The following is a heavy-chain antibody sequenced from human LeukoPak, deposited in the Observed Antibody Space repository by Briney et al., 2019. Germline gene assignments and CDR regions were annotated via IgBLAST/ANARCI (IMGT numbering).Heavy chain of an antibody. CDR1: GGSISSGDHY. D-gene: IGHD2-2*01. CDR3: ASTDCSNTNCFGANWFDP. V-gene: IGHV4-30-4*08. Sequence: SQTLSLTCTVSGGSISSGDHYWSWIRQPPGGGLEWIGYIYYSGSTYYNPSLKSRATISIDTPKSQFSLKLNSVTAADTAVYFCASTDCSNTNCFGANWFDPWGQGTLVTVSS. J-gene: IGHJ5*02. CDR2: IYYSGST.